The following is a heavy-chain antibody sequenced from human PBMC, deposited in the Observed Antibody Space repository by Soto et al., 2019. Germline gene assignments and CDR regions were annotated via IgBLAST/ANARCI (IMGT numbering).Heavy chain of an antibody. Sequence: GGSLRLSCAASGFTFSSYAMHWVRQAPGKGLEWVAVISYDGSNKYYADSVKGRFTISRDNSKNTLYLQMNSLRAEDTAVYYCARDLRDIVLVPAAFDGPAGRYYGMDVWGQGTTVTVSS. V-gene: IGHV3-30-3*01. D-gene: IGHD2-2*01. CDR1: GFTFSSYA. CDR2: ISYDGSNK. CDR3: ARDLRDIVLVPAAFDGPAGRYYGMDV. J-gene: IGHJ6*02.